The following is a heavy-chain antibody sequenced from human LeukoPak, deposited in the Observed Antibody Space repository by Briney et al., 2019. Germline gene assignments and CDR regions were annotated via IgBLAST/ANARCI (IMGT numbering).Heavy chain of an antibody. J-gene: IGHJ4*02. CDR1: GYSISSGYY. Sequence: SETLSLTCTVSGYSISSGYYWGWIRQPPGKGLEWIGSIYHSGSTYYNPSLKSRVTISVDTSKNQFSLKLSSVTAADTAVYYCARGPYYCGSGSYYNFWGQGTLVTVSS. CDR3: ARGPYYCGSGSYYNF. D-gene: IGHD3-10*01. V-gene: IGHV4-38-2*02. CDR2: IYHSGST.